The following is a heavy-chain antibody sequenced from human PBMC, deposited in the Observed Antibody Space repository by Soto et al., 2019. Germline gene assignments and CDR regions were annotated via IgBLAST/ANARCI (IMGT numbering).Heavy chain of an antibody. Sequence: QVQLQESGPGLVKPSGTLSLTCAVSGGSISSSNWWSWVRQPPGKGLEWIGEIYHSGSTNYNPSLKSRVTLSGDKSKNQFSLKLSSVTAADTAVYYCARTPLIAAAGTLYFQHWGQGTLVTVSS. CDR1: GGSISSSNW. J-gene: IGHJ1*01. D-gene: IGHD6-13*01. V-gene: IGHV4-4*02. CDR2: IYHSGST. CDR3: ARTPLIAAAGTLYFQH.